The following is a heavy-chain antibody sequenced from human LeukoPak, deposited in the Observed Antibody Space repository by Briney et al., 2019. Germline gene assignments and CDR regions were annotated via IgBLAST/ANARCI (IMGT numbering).Heavy chain of an antibody. D-gene: IGHD2-2*01. V-gene: IGHV1-3*01. CDR1: GYTFSSYS. Sequence: ASVKVSCKASGYTFSSYSIHWVRQAPGQRLEWMGWINASKGNTKYSQKFQGRVTITGDTSASTAYMELSSLRSEDTAVYYCARGSCSSTSCYMDVWGQGTTVTVSS. J-gene: IGHJ6*02. CDR2: INASKGNT. CDR3: ARGSCSSTSCYMDV.